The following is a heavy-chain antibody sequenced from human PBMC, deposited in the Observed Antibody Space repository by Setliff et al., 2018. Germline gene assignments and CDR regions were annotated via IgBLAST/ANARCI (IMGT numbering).Heavy chain of an antibody. CDR2: FHISGNVRSV. CDR3: ARAAKYDSSGYYGLWFDP. V-gene: IGHV4-59*11. D-gene: IGHD3-22*01. J-gene: IGHJ5*02. CDR1: GYPINTHY. Sequence: SETLSLTCTASGYPINTHYWSWIRQSPGKGLEWIGYFHISGNVRSVNYNPALKSRVTISVDTSKNQFSLRLSSVTAADTAVYYCARAAKYDSSGYYGLWFDPWGQGNLVTVPS.